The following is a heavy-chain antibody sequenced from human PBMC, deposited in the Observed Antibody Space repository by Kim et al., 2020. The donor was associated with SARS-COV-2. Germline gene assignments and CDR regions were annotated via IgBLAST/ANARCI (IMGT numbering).Heavy chain of an antibody. V-gene: IGHV3-48*03. CDR3: ARGTYYYDSSGYYFDY. Sequence: SVKGRFTISRDNAKNSLYLQMNSLRAEDTAVYYCARGTYYYDSSGYYFDYWGQGTLVTVSS. D-gene: IGHD3-22*01. J-gene: IGHJ4*02.